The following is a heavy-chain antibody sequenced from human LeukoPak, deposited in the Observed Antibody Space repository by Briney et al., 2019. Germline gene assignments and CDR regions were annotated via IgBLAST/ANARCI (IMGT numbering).Heavy chain of an antibody. J-gene: IGHJ4*02. Sequence: GGSLRLSCAASGFTFDDYAMHWVRQAPGKGLEWVSLISGDGGSTYYADSVKGRFTISRDNANNFLYLQMYSLRAEDTAVYYCATETNGRHYDYWGQGTLLTVSS. CDR1: GFTFDDYA. D-gene: IGHD1-14*01. CDR2: ISGDGGST. V-gene: IGHV3-43*02. CDR3: ATETNGRHYDY.